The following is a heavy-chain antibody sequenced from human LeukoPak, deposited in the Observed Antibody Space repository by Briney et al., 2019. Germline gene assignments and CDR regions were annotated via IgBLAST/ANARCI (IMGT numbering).Heavy chain of an antibody. CDR3: ARRIRGVNDAFDI. J-gene: IGHJ3*02. CDR1: GGSFIDYF. D-gene: IGHD3-10*01. CDR2: INHSGST. V-gene: IGHV4-34*01. Sequence: RPSETLSLTCGVYGGSFIDYFWTWIRQPPGKGLEWIGEINHSGSTNYNPSLKSRVTMSVDTSKNQFSLKLTSVTAADTAVYYCARRIRGVNDAFDIWGQGTMVTVSS.